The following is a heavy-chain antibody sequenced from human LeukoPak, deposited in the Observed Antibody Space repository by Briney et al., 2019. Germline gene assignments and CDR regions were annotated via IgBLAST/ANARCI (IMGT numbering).Heavy chain of an antibody. CDR2: IIPIFGTA. V-gene: IGHV1-69*13. CDR3: ARAPEYSGSHGFFDY. D-gene: IGHD1-26*01. CDR1: GGTFSSYA. J-gene: IGHJ4*02. Sequence: GASVKVSCKASGGTFSSYAISWVRQAPGQGLEWMGGIIPIFGTANYAQKFQGRVTITADESTSTAYMELSSLRPEDTAVYYCARAPEYSGSHGFFDYWGQGTLVTVSS.